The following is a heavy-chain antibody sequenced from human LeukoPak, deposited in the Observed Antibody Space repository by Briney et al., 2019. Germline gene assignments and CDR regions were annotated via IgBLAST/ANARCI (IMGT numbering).Heavy chain of an antibody. V-gene: IGHV4-34*01. CDR3: ARDLRYYYDSSGYSPYDAFDI. J-gene: IGHJ3*02. CDR1: GGSFSGYY. CDR2: INHSGST. D-gene: IGHD3-22*01. Sequence: SETLSLTCAVYGGSFSGYYWSWIRQPPGKGLEWIGEINHSGSTNYNPSLKSRVTISVDTSKNQFSLKLSSVTAADTAVYYCARDLRYYYDSSGYSPYDAFDIWGQGTMVTVSS.